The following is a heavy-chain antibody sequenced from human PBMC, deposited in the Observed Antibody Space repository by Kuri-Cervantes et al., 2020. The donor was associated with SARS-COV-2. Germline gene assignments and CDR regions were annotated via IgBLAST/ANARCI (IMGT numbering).Heavy chain of an antibody. CDR2: IYHSGST. Sequence: ESLKISCTVSGYSISSGYYWGWIRQPPGKGLEWIGSIYHSGSTYYNPSLKSRVTISVDTSKNQFSLKPSSVTAADTAVYYCARRGFTIFGVVITNWFDPWGQGTLVTVSS. J-gene: IGHJ5*02. V-gene: IGHV4-38-2*02. D-gene: IGHD3-3*01. CDR3: ARRGFTIFGVVITNWFDP. CDR1: GYSISSGYY.